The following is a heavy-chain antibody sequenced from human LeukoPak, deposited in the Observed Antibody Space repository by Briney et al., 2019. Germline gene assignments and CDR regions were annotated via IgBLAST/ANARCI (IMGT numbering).Heavy chain of an antibody. Sequence: ASVTVSFKASGYTFTIYGISWVRQAPGQGIEWMGWISAYNGNTNYAQKLQGRVTMTTDTSTSTAYMELRSLRSDDTAVYYCARALVYAIPHDAFDIWGQGTMVTVSS. J-gene: IGHJ3*02. D-gene: IGHD2-8*01. V-gene: IGHV1-18*01. CDR3: ARALVYAIPHDAFDI. CDR2: ISAYNGNT. CDR1: GYTFTIYG.